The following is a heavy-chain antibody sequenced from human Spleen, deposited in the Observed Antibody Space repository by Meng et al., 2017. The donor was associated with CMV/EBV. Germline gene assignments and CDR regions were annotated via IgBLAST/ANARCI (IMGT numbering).Heavy chain of an antibody. V-gene: IGHV3-23*01. Sequence: GESLKISCAASGFTFSNYAISWVRQAPGKGLEWVTGVSGSAIPTYYAASVKGRFTISRDNSKNTLYLQMNSLRAEDTAVYYCARDRFRIGYSSSWYPYYYYGMDVWGQGTTVTVSS. J-gene: IGHJ6*02. CDR1: GFTFSNYA. CDR2: VSGSAIPT. CDR3: ARDRFRIGYSSSWYPYYYYGMDV. D-gene: IGHD6-13*01.